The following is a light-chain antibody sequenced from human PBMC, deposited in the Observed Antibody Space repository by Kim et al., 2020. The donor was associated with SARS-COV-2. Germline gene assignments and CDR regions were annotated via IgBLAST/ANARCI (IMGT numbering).Light chain of an antibody. V-gene: IGKV1-5*01. CDR1: QSIHKW. CDR3: QQYNTSLRT. CDR2: DAS. Sequence: DIQMTQSPSTLSASVGDRVTITCRASQSIHKWLAWYQQKPGTAPKLLIYDASDLEDGVPSRLNGNGSGTEFSLTIGSLQPDDFATYYCQQYNTSLRTCGQETKVDIK. J-gene: IGKJ1*01.